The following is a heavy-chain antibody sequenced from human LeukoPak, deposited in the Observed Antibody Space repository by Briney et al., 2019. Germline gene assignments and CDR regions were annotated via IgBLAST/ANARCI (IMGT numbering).Heavy chain of an antibody. CDR3: ARYTSYYYGSGSRNYYYYYMDV. CDR1: GGSISSSSYY. CDR2: IYYSGST. Sequence: NPSETLSLTCTVSGGSISSSSYYWGWIRQPPGKGLEWIGSIYYSGSTYYNPSLKSRVTISVDTSKNQFSLKLSSVTAADTAVYYCARYTSYYYGSGSRNYYYYYMDVWGKGTTVTVSS. J-gene: IGHJ6*03. D-gene: IGHD3-10*01. V-gene: IGHV4-39*01.